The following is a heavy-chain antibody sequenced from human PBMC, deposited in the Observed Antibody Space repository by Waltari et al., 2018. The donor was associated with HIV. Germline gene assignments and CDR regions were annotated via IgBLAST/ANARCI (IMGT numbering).Heavy chain of an antibody. D-gene: IGHD2-21*01. V-gene: IGHV3-7*01. Sequence: EVQLVESGGGLVQPGGSLRLSLLGSGFTFTSYCMSWVRQAPGEGLEWVANINQDGTKKFYVDSVKGRFTISRDNAKNSVYLQINSLRAEDSAIYYCARDLWPEDFWGQGTLVTVSS. J-gene: IGHJ4*02. CDR2: INQDGTKK. CDR3: ARDLWPEDF. CDR1: GFTFTSYC.